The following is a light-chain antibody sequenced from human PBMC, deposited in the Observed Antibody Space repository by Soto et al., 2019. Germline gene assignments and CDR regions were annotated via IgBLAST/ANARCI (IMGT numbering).Light chain of an antibody. CDR2: DAS. V-gene: IGKV1-5*01. J-gene: IGKJ1*01. CDR3: QQYETYSGT. Sequence: DTVTITCRASQSVAGWLAWYQQKPGKAPTLLIYDASALPRGVPSRFSGSGSGTEFTLTISSLQPDDFATYYCQQYETYSGTFGQGTKVDIK. CDR1: QSVAGW.